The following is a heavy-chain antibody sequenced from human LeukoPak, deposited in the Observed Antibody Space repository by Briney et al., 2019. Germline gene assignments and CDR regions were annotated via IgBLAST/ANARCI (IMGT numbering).Heavy chain of an antibody. J-gene: IGHJ4*02. Sequence: ASVKVSCEASGYTFTGYYMHWVRQAPGQGLEWMGWINPNSGGTNYAQKFQGRVTMTRDTSISTAYMELSRLRSDDTAVYYCARDLGTIFGVVQYYFDYWGQGTLVTVSS. V-gene: IGHV1-2*02. CDR2: INPNSGGT. CDR1: GYTFTGYY. CDR3: ARDLGTIFGVVQYYFDY. D-gene: IGHD3-3*01.